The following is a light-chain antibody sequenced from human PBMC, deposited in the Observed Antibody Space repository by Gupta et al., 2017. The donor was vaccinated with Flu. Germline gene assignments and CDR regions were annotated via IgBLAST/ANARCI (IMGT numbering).Light chain of an antibody. V-gene: IGLV2-23*01. J-gene: IGLJ3*02. CDR3: CSYALKTIV. CDR2: DDI. Sequence: QSGLTQPASVSGSPGQSITISCIGTSSGVGDYKLVSWYQHHPCKGPKLIIYDDIRRPSGVSDRFSGSKSGNAASLTISGLQGEDEADYYCCSYALKTIVFGGGTKLTVL. CDR1: SSGVGDYKL.